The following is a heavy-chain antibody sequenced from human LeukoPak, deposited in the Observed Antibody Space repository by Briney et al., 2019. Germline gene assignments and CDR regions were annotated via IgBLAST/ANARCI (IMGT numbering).Heavy chain of an antibody. CDR2: ISGSGGST. V-gene: IGHV3-23*01. Sequence: PGGSLRLSCAASGFPFSSYAMSWVRQAPGKGLEWVSAISGSGGSTYYADSVKGRFTISRDNSKNTLYLQMNSLRAEDTAVYYCAKDSSSWYYFDYWGQGTLVTVSS. D-gene: IGHD6-13*01. CDR3: AKDSSSWYYFDY. J-gene: IGHJ4*02. CDR1: GFPFSSYA.